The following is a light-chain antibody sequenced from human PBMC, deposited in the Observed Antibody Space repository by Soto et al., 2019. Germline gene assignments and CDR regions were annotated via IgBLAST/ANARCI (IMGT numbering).Light chain of an antibody. Sequence: DIQMTQSPSSLSASVGDRVTITCRASQSISSXXXWYQQKPGKAPKLLIYAASSLQSGVPSRFXXXGSGXXXTLTISSLQPEDFATYYCQQSYSTPYTFGQGTKLEIK. CDR1: QSISSX. CDR3: QQSYSTPYT. V-gene: IGKV1-39*01. CDR2: AAS. J-gene: IGKJ2*01.